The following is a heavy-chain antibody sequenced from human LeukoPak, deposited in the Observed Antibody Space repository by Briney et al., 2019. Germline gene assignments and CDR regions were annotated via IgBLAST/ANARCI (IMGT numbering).Heavy chain of an antibody. J-gene: IGHJ4*02. CDR1: GGSLSGYF. D-gene: IGHD6-13*01. Sequence: KSSETLSLTCAVYGGSLSGYFWSRIRQPPGKGLEWIGEINHSGSTSHNPSLKSRVTISVDPSKNQFSLNLNSVTAADTAVYYCARHLLGSEAAAHDYWGQGTLVTVSS. V-gene: IGHV4-34*01. CDR3: ARHLLGSEAAAHDY. CDR2: INHSGST.